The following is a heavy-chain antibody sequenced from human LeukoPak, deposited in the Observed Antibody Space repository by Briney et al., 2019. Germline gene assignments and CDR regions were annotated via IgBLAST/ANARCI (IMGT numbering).Heavy chain of an antibody. D-gene: IGHD6-19*01. CDR1: GFTFSSYA. J-gene: IGHJ4*02. V-gene: IGHV3-23*01. Sequence: GGSLRLSCAASGFTFSSYAMNWVRQAPGKGLEWVSAISGSGGSTYYADSVKGRFTISRDNSKNTLYLQMNSLRAEDTAVYYCAKIISSGWYNSFDYWGQGTLVTVS. CDR3: AKIISSGWYNSFDY. CDR2: ISGSGGST.